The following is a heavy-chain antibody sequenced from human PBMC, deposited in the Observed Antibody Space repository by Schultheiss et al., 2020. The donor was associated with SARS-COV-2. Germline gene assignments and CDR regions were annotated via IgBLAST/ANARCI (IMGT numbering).Heavy chain of an antibody. J-gene: IGHJ4*02. CDR3: ARGGTPYSSGWYYFDY. D-gene: IGHD6-19*01. Sequence: GGSLRLSCAASGFTFSSYAMHWVRQAPGKGLEWVAVISYDGSNKYYADSVKGRFTISRDNSKNTLYLQMNSLRAEDTAVYYCARGGTPYSSGWYYFDYWGQGTLVTVSS. CDR2: ISYDGSNK. V-gene: IGHV3-30*07. CDR1: GFTFSSYA.